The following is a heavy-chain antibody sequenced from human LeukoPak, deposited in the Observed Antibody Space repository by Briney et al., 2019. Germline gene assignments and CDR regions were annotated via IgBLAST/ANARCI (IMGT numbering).Heavy chain of an antibody. CDR2: ISSSSSYI. D-gene: IGHD1-26*01. V-gene: IGHV3-21*01. CDR3: ARDRGIVGASLDY. Sequence: GGSLRLSCAASGFTFSSYSMNWVRQAPGKGLEWVSSISSSSSYIYYADSVKGRFTISRDNAKNSLYLQMNSLRAEDTAVYYCARDRGIVGASLDYWGQGTLVTVSS. CDR1: GFTFSSYS. J-gene: IGHJ4*02.